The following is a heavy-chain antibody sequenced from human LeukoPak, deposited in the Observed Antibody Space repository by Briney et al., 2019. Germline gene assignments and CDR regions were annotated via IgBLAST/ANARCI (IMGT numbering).Heavy chain of an antibody. Sequence: GRSLRLSCAASGFTFSSYAMHWVRQAPGKGLEWVAVISYDGSNKYYADSVKGRFTISGDNSKNTLYLQMNSLRAEDTAVYYCARAGDAFDIWGQGTMVTVSS. V-gene: IGHV3-30-3*01. CDR3: ARAGDAFDI. CDR1: GFTFSSYA. J-gene: IGHJ3*02. CDR2: ISYDGSNK.